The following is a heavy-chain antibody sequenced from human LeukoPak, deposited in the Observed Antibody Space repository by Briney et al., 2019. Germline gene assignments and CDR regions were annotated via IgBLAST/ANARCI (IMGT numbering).Heavy chain of an antibody. D-gene: IGHD3-10*01. V-gene: IGHV3-66*01. CDR1: GITVSTNY. Sequence: GGSLRLSCAVSGITVSTNYMSWVRQAPGKGLEWVSVIYSSGNTYYADSVKGRFTISRVNSKNTLYLQITSLRAEDTAVYYCASMVRGTASGYWGQGTLVTVSS. CDR2: IYSSGNT. CDR3: ASMVRGTASGY. J-gene: IGHJ4*02.